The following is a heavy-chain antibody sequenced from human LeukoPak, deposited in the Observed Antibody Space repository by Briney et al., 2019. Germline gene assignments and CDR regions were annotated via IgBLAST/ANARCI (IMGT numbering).Heavy chain of an antibody. D-gene: IGHD3-22*01. J-gene: IGHJ3*02. CDR1: GYTFTSYS. CDR3: ARVVHPYDYESSGLTYDAFDI. CDR2: INTNTGNP. V-gene: IGHV7-4-1*02. Sequence: ASVKVSCKASGYTFTSYSMNWVRQAPGQGLEWLGWINTNTGNPTYAQGFTGRFVFSLDTSVNTAYLQISSLMAEDTAVYYCARVVHPYDYESSGLTYDAFDIWGQGTMVTVSS.